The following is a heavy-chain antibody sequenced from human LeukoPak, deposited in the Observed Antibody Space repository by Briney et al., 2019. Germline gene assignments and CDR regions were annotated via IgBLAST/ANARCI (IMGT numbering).Heavy chain of an antibody. V-gene: IGHV1-2*02. J-gene: IGHJ3*02. Sequence: ASVKVSCKASGYNYRDYYIHWVRHAPGQGLEWVGWINPQSDGTRYAPRFQGRVTMSSDTSINTAYMELRRLTSDDTAVFYCARVYRLYERTYPAGYDIWGQGTGVTVSS. D-gene: IGHD6-25*01. CDR3: ARVYRLYERTYPAGYDI. CDR2: INPQSDGT. CDR1: GYNYRDYY.